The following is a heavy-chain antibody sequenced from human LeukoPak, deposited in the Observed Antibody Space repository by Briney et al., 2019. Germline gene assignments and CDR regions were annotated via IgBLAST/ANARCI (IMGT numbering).Heavy chain of an antibody. CDR3: AREAAAGISAFDI. CDR2: INPNSGGT. J-gene: IGHJ3*02. V-gene: IGHV1-2*02. D-gene: IGHD6-13*01. CDR1: GYTFTRYY. Sequence: EASVKVSCKASGYTFTRYYMHWVRQAPGQGLEWMGWINPNSGGTNYAQKFQGRVTMTRDTSISTAYMELSRLRSDDTAVYYCAREAAAGISAFDIWGQGTMVTVSS.